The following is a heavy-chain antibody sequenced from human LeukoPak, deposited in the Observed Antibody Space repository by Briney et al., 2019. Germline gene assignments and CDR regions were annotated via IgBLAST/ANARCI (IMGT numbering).Heavy chain of an antibody. CDR1: GFTFSSYA. V-gene: IGHV3-23*01. D-gene: IGHD3-22*01. CDR3: AKGSYYDSSGSFYFDY. Sequence: GGSLRLSCVASGFTFSSYAMSWVRQAPGKGLEWVSAISGSGGSTYYADSVKGRFTISRDNSKNTLYLQMNSLGTEDTAAYCCAKGSYYDSSGSFYFDYWGQGTLVTVSS. CDR2: ISGSGGST. J-gene: IGHJ4*02.